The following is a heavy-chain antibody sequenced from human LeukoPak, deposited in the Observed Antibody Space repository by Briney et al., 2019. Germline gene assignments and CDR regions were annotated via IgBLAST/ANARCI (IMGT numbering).Heavy chain of an antibody. CDR3: ARQPYSGSYALDY. D-gene: IGHD1-26*01. V-gene: IGHV5-51*01. CDR1: GYSFTNYW. Sequence: GESLQISCKGSGYSFTNYWIGWVRQMPGKGLEWMGIIYPGDSDTRYSPSFQGQVTISADKSTSTAYLQWSSLKASDTAMFYCARQPYSGSYALDYWGQGTLVTVSS. J-gene: IGHJ4*02. CDR2: IYPGDSDT.